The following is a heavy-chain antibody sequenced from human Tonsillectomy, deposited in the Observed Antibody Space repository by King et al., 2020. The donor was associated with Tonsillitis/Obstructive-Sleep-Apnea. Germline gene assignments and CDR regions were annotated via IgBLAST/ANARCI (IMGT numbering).Heavy chain of an antibody. D-gene: IGHD3-10*01. Sequence: ITLKESGPTLVKPTETLTLTCTFSGFSLTTSGVGVGWIRQPPGKALEWLALIYWDEDKPYSPSLKSRLTITKDTSKNQVLLTMTNVDPEDTATYYCAHILYDTSSSGYLAYWGQATLATVSS. V-gene: IGHV2-5*02. CDR1: GFSLTTSGVG. J-gene: IGHJ4*02. CDR2: IYWDEDK. CDR3: AHILYDTSSSGYLAY.